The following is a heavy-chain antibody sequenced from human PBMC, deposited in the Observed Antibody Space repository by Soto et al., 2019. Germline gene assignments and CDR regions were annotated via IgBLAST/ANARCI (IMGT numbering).Heavy chain of an antibody. CDR1: GFTFSSYG. V-gene: IGHV3-33*01. Sequence: PGGALRLSCAASGFTFSSYGMHWVRQAPGKGLEWVAVIWYDGSNKYYADSVKGRFTISRDNSKNTLYLQMNSLRAEDTAVYYCASVITDYDFWSASPPYYYYGMDVWGQGTTVTVSS. D-gene: IGHD3-3*01. CDR2: IWYDGSNK. J-gene: IGHJ6*02. CDR3: ASVITDYDFWSASPPYYYYGMDV.